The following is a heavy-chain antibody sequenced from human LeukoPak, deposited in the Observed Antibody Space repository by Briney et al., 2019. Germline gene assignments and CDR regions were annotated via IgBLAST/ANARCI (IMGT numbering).Heavy chain of an antibody. CDR2: INASGGGT. V-gene: IGHV1-46*01. D-gene: IGHD1-26*01. J-gene: IGHJ4*02. Sequence: ASVKVSCKASGYTFTNYYMHWVRQAPGQGLEWMGIINASGGGTSYAQKFQGRVTMTRDTSTSTVYMELSSLRSEDTAIYYCARARHYWYSETYDSDYWGQGTLVTVSS. CDR1: GYTFTNYY. CDR3: ARARHYWYSETYDSDY.